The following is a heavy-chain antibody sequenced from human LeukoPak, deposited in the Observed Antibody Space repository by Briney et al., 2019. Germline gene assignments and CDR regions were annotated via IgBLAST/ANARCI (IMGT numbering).Heavy chain of an antibody. V-gene: IGHV4-34*01. CDR3: ASSKPGYSSGLVGY. J-gene: IGHJ4*02. CDR1: GGSFSGYY. D-gene: IGHD6-19*01. Sequence: SETLSLTCAVYGGSFSGYYWSWIRQPPGKGLVWIGEINHSGSTNYNPSLNSRVTISVDTSKNQFSLRLSSVTAADTAVYFCASSKPGYSSGLVGYWGQGTLVTVSS. CDR2: INHSGST.